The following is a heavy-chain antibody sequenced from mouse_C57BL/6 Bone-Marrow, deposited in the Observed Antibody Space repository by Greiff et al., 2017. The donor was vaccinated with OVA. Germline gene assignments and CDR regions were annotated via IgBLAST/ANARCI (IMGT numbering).Heavy chain of an antibody. Sequence: VQLQQPGAELVKPGASVKLSCKASGYTFTSYWMQWVKQRPGQGLEWIGEIDPSDSYTNYNQKFKGKATLTVDTSSSTAYMQLSSLTSEDSAVYYCAREGDYYGSSLDYFDDWGQGTTLTVSS. CDR1: GYTFTSYW. V-gene: IGHV1-50*01. D-gene: IGHD1-1*01. CDR3: AREGDYYGSSLDYFDD. J-gene: IGHJ2*01. CDR2: IDPSDSYT.